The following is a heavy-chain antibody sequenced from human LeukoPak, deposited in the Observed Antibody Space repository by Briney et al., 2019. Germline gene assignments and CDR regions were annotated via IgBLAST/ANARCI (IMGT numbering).Heavy chain of an antibody. Sequence: GGSLRLSCAASGFTFSSYSMNWVRQAPGKGLEWVSSISSSSSYIYYADAVKGRFTISRDNAKNSLYLQMNSLRAEDTAVYYCAELGITMIGGVWGKGTTVTISS. CDR2: ISSSSSYI. D-gene: IGHD3-10*02. V-gene: IGHV3-21*01. CDR3: AELGITMIGGV. CDR1: GFTFSSYS. J-gene: IGHJ6*04.